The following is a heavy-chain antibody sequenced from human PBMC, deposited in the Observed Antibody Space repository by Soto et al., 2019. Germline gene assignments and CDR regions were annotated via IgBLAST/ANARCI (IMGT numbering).Heavy chain of an antibody. J-gene: IGHJ4*02. CDR2: IYSSGNT. D-gene: IGHD3-16*01. V-gene: IGHV3-53*02. CDR3: ARVSSPFGY. CDR1: GFTVRSNY. Sequence: EVQLVETGGGLIQPGGSLRLSCAVSGFTVRSNYMSWVRQAPGKGLEWVSIIYSSGNTYYAESVKGRFTMSRDTSNNTVFLQMSSLRAEDTSVYYCARVSSPFGYWGQGTLVTVSS.